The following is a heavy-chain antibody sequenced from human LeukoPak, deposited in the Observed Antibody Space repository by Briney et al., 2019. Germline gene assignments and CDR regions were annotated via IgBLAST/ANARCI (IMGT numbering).Heavy chain of an antibody. Sequence: GSSVKVSCKPSGGTFSSYAISWVRQAPGQGLEWMGGIIPIFGTANYAQKFQGRVTITADKSTSTAYMELSSLRSEDTAVYYCARDKGITMVRGAIDYWGQGTLVTVSS. CDR3: ARDKGITMVRGAIDY. CDR1: GGTFSSYA. D-gene: IGHD3-10*01. V-gene: IGHV1-69*06. CDR2: IIPIFGTA. J-gene: IGHJ4*02.